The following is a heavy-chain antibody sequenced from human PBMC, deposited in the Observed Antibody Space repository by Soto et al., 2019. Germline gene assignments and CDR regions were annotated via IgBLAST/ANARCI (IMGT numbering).Heavy chain of an antibody. Sequence: GGSLRLSCAASGFTFSDYYMSWIRQAPGKGLEWVSYISSSGSTIYYADSVKGRFTISRDNAKNSLYLQMNSLRAEDTAVYYSAREAAAGTFFYYYGMDVWGQGTTVTVSS. CDR3: AREAAAGTFFYYYGMDV. V-gene: IGHV3-11*01. CDR1: GFTFSDYY. CDR2: ISSSGSTI. J-gene: IGHJ6*02. D-gene: IGHD6-13*01.